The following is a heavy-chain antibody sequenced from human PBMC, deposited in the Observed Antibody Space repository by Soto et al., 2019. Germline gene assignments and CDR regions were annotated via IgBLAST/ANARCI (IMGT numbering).Heavy chain of an antibody. Sequence: GPTLAHPPKTLTLTCNFSGFTHSPHGAGVGWIRQPPGKALEWLALIYWDADKGITPPLETRLTVIKGTSKSQVVLKMNNMDPGDRATYYCAHPRPNSWDYFDSWGQGALVTVSS. J-gene: IGHJ4*02. CDR1: GFTHSPHGAG. V-gene: IGHV2-5*02. CDR3: AHPRPNSWDYFDS. D-gene: IGHD6-13*01. CDR2: IYWDADK.